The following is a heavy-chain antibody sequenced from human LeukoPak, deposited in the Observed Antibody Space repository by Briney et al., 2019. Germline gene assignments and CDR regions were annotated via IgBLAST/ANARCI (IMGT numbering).Heavy chain of an antibody. D-gene: IGHD6-6*01. CDR3: ASYSSSSIAEY. CDR2: INNIGGST. V-gene: IGHV3-23*01. Sequence: GGSLRLSCAASGFTFAAYAMSWVRQAPGKGLEWVSSINNIGGSTYYASSVKGRFTISRDNSKNTVYLQMNSLRAEDTAVYYCASYSSSSIAEYWGQGTLVTVSS. J-gene: IGHJ4*02. CDR1: GFTFAAYA.